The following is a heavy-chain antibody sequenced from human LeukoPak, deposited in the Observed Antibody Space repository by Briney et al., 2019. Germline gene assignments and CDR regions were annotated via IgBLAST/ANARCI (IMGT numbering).Heavy chain of an antibody. D-gene: IGHD3-22*01. CDR1: GYTFTSYY. Sequence: ASVKVSCKASGYTFTSYYMHWVRQAPGQGLEWMGIINPSGGSTSYAQKFQGRVTMTRDTSTSTVYMELSSLRSEDTAVYYCARGSDDYYDSSGYYGYWGQGTLVTVSS. V-gene: IGHV1-46*01. J-gene: IGHJ4*02. CDR3: ARGSDDYYDSSGYYGY. CDR2: INPSGGST.